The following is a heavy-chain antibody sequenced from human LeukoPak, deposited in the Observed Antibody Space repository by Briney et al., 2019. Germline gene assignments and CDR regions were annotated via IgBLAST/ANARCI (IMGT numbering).Heavy chain of an antibody. CDR2: IYHSGST. Sequence: SETLSLTCTVSGYSITSGYYWGWIRQPPGKGLEWIGNIYHSGSTYYNPSLKSRVTISVDTSKNQFSLKLSSVTAADTAVYYCAAKKMGEQWLVHKLGKKPYNWFDPWGQGTLVTVSS. CDR1: GYSITSGYY. CDR3: AAKKMGEQWLVHKLGKKPYNWFDP. D-gene: IGHD6-19*01. J-gene: IGHJ5*02. V-gene: IGHV4-38-2*02.